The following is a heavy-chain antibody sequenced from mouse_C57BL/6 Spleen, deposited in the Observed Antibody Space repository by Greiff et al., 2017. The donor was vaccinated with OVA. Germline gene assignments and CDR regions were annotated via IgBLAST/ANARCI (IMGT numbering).Heavy chain of an antibody. CDR1: GYSITSGYY. CDR3: ARVEGGYWYFDV. D-gene: IGHD1-1*02. Sequence: EVQLQESGPGLVKPSQSLSLTCSVTGYSITSGYYWNWIRQFPGNKLEWMGYISYDGSNNYNPSLKNRISITRDTSKNQFFLKLNSVTTEDTATYYCARVEGGYWYFDVWGTGTTVTVSS. CDR2: ISYDGSN. V-gene: IGHV3-6*01. J-gene: IGHJ1*03.